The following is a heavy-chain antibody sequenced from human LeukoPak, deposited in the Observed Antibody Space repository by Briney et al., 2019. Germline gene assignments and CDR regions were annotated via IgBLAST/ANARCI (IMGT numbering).Heavy chain of an antibody. J-gene: IGHJ4*02. CDR3: ARARGRCHLLTFDL. CDR1: GFFFSNFA. Sequence: GGSLRLSCAASGFFFSNFAMHWVRQAPGKGLEWLAVISHDGGTKHYADSVKGRFTISRDNSNNSLSLLMNSLSAEDTAVYYCARARGRCHLLTFDLGGQGTLVTVSS. D-gene: IGHD2/OR15-2a*01. CDR2: ISHDGGTK. V-gene: IGHV3-30*04.